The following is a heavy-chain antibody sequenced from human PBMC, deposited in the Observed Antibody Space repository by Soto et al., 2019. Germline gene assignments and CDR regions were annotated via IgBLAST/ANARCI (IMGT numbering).Heavy chain of an antibody. V-gene: IGHV4-39*01. J-gene: IGHJ4*02. CDR1: GGSISSSSYY. CDR3: ARAPRGNYGYPSYFDY. Sequence: SETLSLTCTVSGGSISSSSYYWGWIRQPPGKGLEWIGSIYYSGSTYYNPSLKSRVTISVDTSKNQFSLKLSSVTAADPAVYYCARAPRGNYGYPSYFDYWGQGTLVTVSP. CDR2: IYYSGST. D-gene: IGHD3-10*01.